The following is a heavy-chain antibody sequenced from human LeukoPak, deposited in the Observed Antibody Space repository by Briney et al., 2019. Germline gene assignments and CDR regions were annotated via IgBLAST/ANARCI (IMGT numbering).Heavy chain of an antibody. V-gene: IGHV3-66*01. CDR2: IYSAGST. CDR1: GFSVSTNY. Sequence: GGSLRLSCAVSGFSVSTNYMNWVRQAPGKGLEWVSIIYSAGSTYYADSVKGRFTISRDNSKNTLYLQMNSLRAEDTAVYYCARDGYNDYGGRYFDYWGQGTLVTVSS. D-gene: IGHD4-23*01. CDR3: ARDGYNDYGGRYFDY. J-gene: IGHJ4*02.